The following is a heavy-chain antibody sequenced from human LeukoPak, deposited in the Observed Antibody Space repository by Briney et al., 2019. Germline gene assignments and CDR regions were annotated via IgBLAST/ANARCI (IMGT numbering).Heavy chain of an antibody. D-gene: IGHD3-22*01. CDR3: ARAPSITMIVVAYY. CDR1: GYTFTGYY. J-gene: IGHJ4*02. Sequence: ASVTVSCKASGYTFTGYYMHWVRQAPGQGLEWMGWINPNSGGTNYAQKFQGRVTMTRDTSISTAYMELSRLRSDDTAVYYCARAPSITMIVVAYYWGQGTLVTVSS. CDR2: INPNSGGT. V-gene: IGHV1-2*02.